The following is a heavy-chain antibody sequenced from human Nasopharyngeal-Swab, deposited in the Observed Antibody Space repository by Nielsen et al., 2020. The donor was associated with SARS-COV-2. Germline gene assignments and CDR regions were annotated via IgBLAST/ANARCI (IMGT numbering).Heavy chain of an antibody. CDR1: GGSFSGYY. CDR2: INHSGST. D-gene: IGHD2-2*01. V-gene: IGHV4-34*01. Sequence: SETLSLTCAVYGGSFSGYYWSWIRQPPAKGLGWIGEINHSGSTNYNPSLKSRVTISVDTSKKQFSLKLSSVTAADTAVYYCAKSPRGGYCSSTSCTGDVWGKGTTVTVSS. CDR3: AKSPRGGYCSSTSCTGDV. J-gene: IGHJ6*04.